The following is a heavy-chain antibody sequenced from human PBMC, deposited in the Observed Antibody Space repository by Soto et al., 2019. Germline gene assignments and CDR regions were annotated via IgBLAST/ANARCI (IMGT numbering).Heavy chain of an antibody. Sequence: QVQLVQSGAEVKKPGSSVMVSCKASGGTFSSYAISWVRQAPGQGLEWMGGIIPIFGTANYAQKFQGGVTITADESTSTAYMELSSLRSEDTAVYYCARYGSGSKSYYYYGMDVWGQGTTVTVS. V-gene: IGHV1-69*12. D-gene: IGHD3-10*01. CDR2: IIPIFGTA. J-gene: IGHJ6*02. CDR1: GGTFSSYA. CDR3: ARYGSGSKSYYYYGMDV.